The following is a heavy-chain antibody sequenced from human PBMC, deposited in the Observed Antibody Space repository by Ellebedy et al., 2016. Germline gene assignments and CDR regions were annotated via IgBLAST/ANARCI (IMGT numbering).Heavy chain of an antibody. J-gene: IGHJ1*01. Sequence: SETLSLXCTVSGGSISSGGYYWSWIRQPPGKGLEWIGYIYYSGSTNYNPSLKSRVTISVDTSKNQFSLKLSSVTAADTAVYYCARDMKWEPSSAEYFQHWGQGTLVTVSS. CDR1: GGSISSGGYY. V-gene: IGHV4-61*08. CDR2: IYYSGST. D-gene: IGHD1-26*01. CDR3: ARDMKWEPSSAEYFQH.